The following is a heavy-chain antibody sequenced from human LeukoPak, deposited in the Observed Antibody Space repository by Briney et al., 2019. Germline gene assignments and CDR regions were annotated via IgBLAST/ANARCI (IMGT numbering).Heavy chain of an antibody. J-gene: IGHJ4*02. Sequence: PGGSLRLSCAASGFTFSNYWMHWVRQAPGKGLLWVSRINSDGSSTSYADSVKGRFTTSRDNAKNTLYLQMNSLRAADTAVYYCVTGSGFAYWGQGTLVTVPS. CDR2: INSDGSST. CDR3: VTGSGFAY. V-gene: IGHV3-74*01. CDR1: GFTFSNYW. D-gene: IGHD6-19*01.